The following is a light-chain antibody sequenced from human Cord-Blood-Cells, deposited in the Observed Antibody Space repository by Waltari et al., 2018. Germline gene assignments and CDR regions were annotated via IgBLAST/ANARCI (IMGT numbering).Light chain of an antibody. CDR3: MQALQTPIT. CDR2: LGS. J-gene: IGKJ5*01. V-gene: IGKV2-28*01. CDR1: QSLLYSNGYNY. Sequence: DLGMTQSPLSLPVTPGEPASISCRSSQSLLYSNGYNYLDWYLQKPGQSPQLLIYLGSNRASGVPDRFSGSVSGTDFTLKISRVEAEDVGVYYCMQALQTPITFGQGTRLEIK.